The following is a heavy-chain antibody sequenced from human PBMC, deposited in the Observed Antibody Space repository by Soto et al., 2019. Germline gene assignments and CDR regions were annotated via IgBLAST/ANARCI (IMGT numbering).Heavy chain of an antibody. CDR1: GFTFSSYA. Sequence: QVQLVESGGGVVQPGRSLRLSCAASGFTFSSYAMHWVRQAPGKGLEWVAVISYDGSNKYYADSVKGRFTISRDNSKNTLYLQINSLRAEDTAVYYCPISMTTVTTFDYWGQGTLVTVSS. J-gene: IGHJ4*02. D-gene: IGHD4-17*01. CDR2: ISYDGSNK. CDR3: PISMTTVTTFDY. V-gene: IGHV3-30-3*01.